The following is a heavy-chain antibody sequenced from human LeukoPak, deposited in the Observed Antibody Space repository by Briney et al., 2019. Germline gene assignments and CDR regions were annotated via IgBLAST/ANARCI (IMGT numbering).Heavy chain of an antibody. CDR2: ISYDGSNK. J-gene: IGHJ4*02. CDR3: AKDLITMVRGVITSFDY. Sequence: PGGSLRLSCAASGFTFSSYGMHWVRQAPGKGLEWVAVISYDGSNKYYAGSVKGRFTISRDNSKNTLYLQMNSLRAEDTAVYYCAKDLITMVRGVITSFDYWGQGTLVTVSS. D-gene: IGHD3-10*01. V-gene: IGHV3-30*18. CDR1: GFTFSSYG.